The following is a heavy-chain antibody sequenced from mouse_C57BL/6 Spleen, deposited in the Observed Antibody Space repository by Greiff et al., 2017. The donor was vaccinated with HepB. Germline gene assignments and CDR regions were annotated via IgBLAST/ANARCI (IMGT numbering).Heavy chain of an antibody. CDR3: ARSRSNWYFDV. V-gene: IGHV1-64*01. J-gene: IGHJ1*03. CDR2: IHPNSGST. CDR1: GYTFTRYW. D-gene: IGHD5-1*01. Sequence: VKLQQPGAELVKPGASVKLSCKASGYTFTRYWMHWVKQRPGQGLEWIGMIHPNSGSTNYNEKFKSKATLTVDKSSSTAYMQLSSLTSEDSAVYYCARSRSNWYFDVWGTGTTVTVSS.